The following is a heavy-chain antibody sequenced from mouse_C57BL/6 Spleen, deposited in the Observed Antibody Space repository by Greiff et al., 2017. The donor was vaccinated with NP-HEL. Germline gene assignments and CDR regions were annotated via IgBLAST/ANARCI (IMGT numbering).Heavy chain of an antibody. CDR2: IDPSDSET. V-gene: IGHV1-52*01. J-gene: IGHJ2*01. Sequence: QVHVKQPGAELVRPGSSVKLSCKASGYTFTSHWMHWVKQRPIQGLEWIGNIDPSDSETHYNQKFKDKATLTVDKSSSTAYMQLSSLTSEDSAVYYCARRRASSFYFDYWGQGTTLTVSS. CDR1: GYTFTSHW. D-gene: IGHD1-1*01. CDR3: ARRRASSFYFDY.